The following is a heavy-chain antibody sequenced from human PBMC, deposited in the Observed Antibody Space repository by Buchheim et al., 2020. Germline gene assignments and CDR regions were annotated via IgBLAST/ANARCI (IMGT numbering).Heavy chain of an antibody. D-gene: IGHD2-15*01. J-gene: IGHJ5*02. CDR1: GFTFSSYW. CDR2: IKQDGSEK. Sequence: EVQLVESGGGLVQPGGSLRLSCAASGFTFSSYWMSWVRQAPGKGLEWVANIKQDGSEKYYVDSVKGRFTISRDNAKNSPYLQMNSLRAEDTAVYYCARSDCSGGSCYSWADWFDPWGQGTL. CDR3: ARSDCSGGSCYSWADWFDP. V-gene: IGHV3-7*01.